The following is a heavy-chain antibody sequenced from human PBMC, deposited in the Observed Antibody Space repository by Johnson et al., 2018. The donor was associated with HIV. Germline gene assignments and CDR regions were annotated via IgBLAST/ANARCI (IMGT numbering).Heavy chain of an antibody. V-gene: IGHV3-13*01. CDR3: ARERSLNEYSSSWDACDI. J-gene: IGHJ3*02. Sequence: VQLVESGGGLVQPGGSLRLSCAASGFIFSSYDMHWVRQTTGKGLEWISGIGSSGDTFYPGSVKGRFTISRANAKNSLYLQMNSLRAEDTAVYYCARERSLNEYSSSWDACDIWGQGTMVTVSS. CDR2: IGSSGDT. D-gene: IGHD6-6*01. CDR1: GFIFSSYD.